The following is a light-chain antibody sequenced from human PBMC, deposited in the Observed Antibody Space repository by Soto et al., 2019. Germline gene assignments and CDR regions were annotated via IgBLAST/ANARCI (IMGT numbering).Light chain of an antibody. CDR3: HQYGSSPLT. CDR1: ETVDTSS. J-gene: IGKJ4*01. CDR2: SVS. V-gene: IGKV3-20*01. Sequence: EIVLTQSPGTLSLSPGETATLSCRASETVDTSSLGWYQQQPGRAPSLLIYSVSRRATGIPDRFSASGSATDFTLTITRLEPEDFAVYYCHQYGSSPLTFGGGTKVDIK.